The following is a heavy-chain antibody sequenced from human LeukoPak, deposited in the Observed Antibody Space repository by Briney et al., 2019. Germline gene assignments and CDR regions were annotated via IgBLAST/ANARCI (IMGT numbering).Heavy chain of an antibody. CDR3: ARYCSGGSCYNWFDP. CDR2: INPNSGGT. J-gene: IGHJ5*02. V-gene: IGHV1-2*02. CDR1: GYTFTGYY. Sequence: ASVKVSCKASGYTFTGYYMHWVRQAPGQGLEWMGWINPNSGGTNYAQKSQGRVTMTRDTSISTAYMELSRLRSDDTAVYYCARYCSGGSCYNWFDPWGQGTLVTVSS. D-gene: IGHD2-15*01.